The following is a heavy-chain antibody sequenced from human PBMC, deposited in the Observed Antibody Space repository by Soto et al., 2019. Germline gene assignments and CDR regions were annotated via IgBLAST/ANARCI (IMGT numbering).Heavy chain of an antibody. CDR3: ARVGGINWFDP. Sequence: PSETLSLTCAVSGGSISSGGYSWSWIRQPPGKGLEWIGYIYHSGSTYYNPSLKSRVTISVDTSKNQFSLKLSSVTAADTAVYYCARVGGINWFDPWGQGTLVTVS. V-gene: IGHV4-30-2*05. CDR1: GGSISSGGYS. J-gene: IGHJ5*02. CDR2: IYHSGST. D-gene: IGHD3-16*01.